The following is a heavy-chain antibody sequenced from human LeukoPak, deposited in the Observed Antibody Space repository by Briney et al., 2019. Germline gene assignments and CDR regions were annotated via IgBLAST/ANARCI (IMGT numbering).Heavy chain of an antibody. CDR2: ISHDGSVK. Sequence: GGSLRLSCAASGFTFTSYGMQWVRQAPGKGLEWVAVISHDGSVKHYADSVKGRFTISRDTSKNTVYLQMNGLRPEDTAVYHCAKEGSPYISRWFDCWGQGTLVTVSS. CDR3: AKEGSPYISRWFDC. CDR1: GFTFTSYG. V-gene: IGHV3-30*18. J-gene: IGHJ4*02. D-gene: IGHD6-13*01.